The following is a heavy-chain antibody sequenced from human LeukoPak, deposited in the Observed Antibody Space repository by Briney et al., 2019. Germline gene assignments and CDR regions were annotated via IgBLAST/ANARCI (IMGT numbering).Heavy chain of an antibody. CDR1: GFTFGPYT. V-gene: IGHV3-48*04. CDR2: ISSSSDTI. D-gene: IGHD1-7*01. J-gene: IGHJ4*02. Sequence: PGGSLRLSCAASGFTFGPYTMNWVRQAPGKGLEWVSYISSSSDTIYYADSVKGRFTISRDNAKNSLYLQMNSLRAEDTAVYYCARMSRELLYFDYWGQGTLVTVSS. CDR3: ARMSRELLYFDY.